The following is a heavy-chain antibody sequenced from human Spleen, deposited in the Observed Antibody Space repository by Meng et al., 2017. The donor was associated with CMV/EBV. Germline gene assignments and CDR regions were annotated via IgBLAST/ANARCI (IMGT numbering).Heavy chain of an antibody. CDR2: INPNPGGT. Sequence: SGYNFTDYYIHWVRQAPGQGLEWMGWINPNPGGTNYAHNCQGRVTMTRDTSISAAYMELSRLRSDDTAVDCCARDLYAGYSDGPFDYWGQGTLVTVSS. V-gene: IGHV1-2*02. CDR1: GYNFTDYY. D-gene: IGHD2-15*01. CDR3: ARDLYAGYSDGPFDY. J-gene: IGHJ4*02.